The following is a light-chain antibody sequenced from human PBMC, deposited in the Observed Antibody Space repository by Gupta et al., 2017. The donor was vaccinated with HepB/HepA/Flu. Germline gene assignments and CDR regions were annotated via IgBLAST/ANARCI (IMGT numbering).Light chain of an antibody. Sequence: DMILTPTPGTPSLSPGERATLSCRASQSVRSSYLAWYQQKPGQAPRLLIYGASARATGIPDRFSGSGSGTDFTLTIIRLQAEDFAVYYCQQYGNSPLTFGGGTKVEIK. J-gene: IGKJ4*01. CDR2: GAS. CDR1: QSVRSSY. V-gene: IGKV3-20*01. CDR3: QQYGNSPLT.